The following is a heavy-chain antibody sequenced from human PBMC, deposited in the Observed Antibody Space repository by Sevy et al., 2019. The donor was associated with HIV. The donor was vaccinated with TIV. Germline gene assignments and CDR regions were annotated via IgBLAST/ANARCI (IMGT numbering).Heavy chain of an antibody. D-gene: IGHD2-8*02. V-gene: IGHV1-46*03. CDR2: INPSSSST. J-gene: IGHJ4*02. CDR1: GYTFNNYY. Sequence: ASVKVSCKTAGYTFNNYYIHWVRQAPGQGLEWMGVINPSSSSTYYAQKFQGRVTMTRDTLTKTIYMELSSLRSDDTVVYYCGSGDGTGRCFDYWGQGTLVTVSS. CDR3: GSGDGTGRCFDY.